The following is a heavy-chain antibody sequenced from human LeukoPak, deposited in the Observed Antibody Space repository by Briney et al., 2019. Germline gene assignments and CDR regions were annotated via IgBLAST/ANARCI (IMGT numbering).Heavy chain of an antibody. CDR2: ISYDGSNK. Sequence: QTGGSLRLSCAASGFTFSSYAVHWVRQAPGKGLEWVAVISYDGSNKYYADSVKGRFTISRDNSKNTLYLQMNSLRAEDTAVCYCASLGATEGFDYWGQGTLVTVSS. J-gene: IGHJ4*02. CDR1: GFTFSSYA. CDR3: ASLGATEGFDY. V-gene: IGHV3-30*04. D-gene: IGHD1-26*01.